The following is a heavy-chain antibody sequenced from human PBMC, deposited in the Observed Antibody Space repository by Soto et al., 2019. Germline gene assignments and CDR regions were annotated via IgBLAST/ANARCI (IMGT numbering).Heavy chain of an antibody. V-gene: IGHV3-21*01. J-gene: IGHJ5*02. D-gene: IGHD3-9*01. CDR3: ARDRSVFSPWFGP. CDR1: GFTFSSYS. Sequence: PGGSLRLSCAASGFTFSSYSMNWVRQAPGKGLEWVSSISSSSYIYYADSVKGRFTISRDNAKNSLYLQMNSLRAEDTAVYYCARDRSVFSPWFGPWGQGTLVTVSS. CDR2: ISSSSYI.